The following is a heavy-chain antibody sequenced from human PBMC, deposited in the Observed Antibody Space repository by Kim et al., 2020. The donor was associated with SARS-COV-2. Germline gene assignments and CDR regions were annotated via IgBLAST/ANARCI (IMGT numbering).Heavy chain of an antibody. CDR3: AKDSLRLNYYDSSGYKGV. Sequence: GGSLRLSCAASGFTFDDYAMHWVRQAPGKGLEWVSGIRWNSGSIGYADSVKGRFTISRDNAKNSLYLQMNSLRAEDTALYYCAKDSLRLNYYDSSGYKGVWGQGTTVTVSS. CDR1: GFTFDDYA. J-gene: IGHJ6*02. D-gene: IGHD3-22*01. CDR2: IRWNSGSI. V-gene: IGHV3-9*01.